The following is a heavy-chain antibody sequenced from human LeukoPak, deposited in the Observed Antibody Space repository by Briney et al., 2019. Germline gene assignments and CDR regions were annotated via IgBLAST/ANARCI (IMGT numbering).Heavy chain of an antibody. CDR1: GFTFTTYS. CDR2: VSGSGTTM. J-gene: IGHJ4*02. CDR3: ASFTDY. Sequence: GGSLRLSCVASGFTFTTYSMNWVRQAPGKGLEWVSYVSGSGTTMSLADSVKGRFTISRDNAKNSLYLQMNSLRAEDTAVYYCASFTDYWGQGTLVTVSS. V-gene: IGHV3-48*04.